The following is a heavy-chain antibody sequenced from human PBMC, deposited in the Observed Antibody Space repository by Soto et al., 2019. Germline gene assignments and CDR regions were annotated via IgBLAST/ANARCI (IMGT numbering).Heavy chain of an antibody. J-gene: IGHJ3*02. CDR1: GYTFTSYA. V-gene: IGHV1-3*01. CDR2: INAGTGDT. Sequence: QVQLVQSGAEVKKPGASVKVSCKASGYTFTSYAIHWVRQAPGQRLEWMGWINAGTGDTKSSEKFQGRVTIIRDTSVTTAYMDLSSLRSEDTAVYYCARPLGYCSSTGCWHAFDIWGQGTMVTVST. CDR3: ARPLGYCSSTGCWHAFDI. D-gene: IGHD2-2*01.